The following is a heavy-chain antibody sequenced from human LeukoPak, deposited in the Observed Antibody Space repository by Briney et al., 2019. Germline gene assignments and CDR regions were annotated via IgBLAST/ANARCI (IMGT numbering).Heavy chain of an antibody. CDR3: ARHGVTAMDY. CDR1: GFTFSSYS. CDR2: ISSTTSTI. Sequence: PGGSLRLSCAASGFTFSSYSMNWVRQAPGKGLEWVSYISSTTSTIYYADSVKGRFTISRDNAKNSLYLQMNSLRAEDTAVYYCARHGVTAMDYWGQGTLVTVSS. J-gene: IGHJ4*02. D-gene: IGHD2-21*02. V-gene: IGHV3-48*04.